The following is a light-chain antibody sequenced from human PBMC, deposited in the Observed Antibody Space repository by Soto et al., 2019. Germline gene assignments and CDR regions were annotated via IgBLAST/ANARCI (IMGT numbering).Light chain of an antibody. CDR3: QQRGNSIT. V-gene: IGKV3-11*01. J-gene: IGKJ4*02. CDR1: QSVKTY. CDR2: YTS. Sequence: EIVLTQTPATLSLSPGQRATLSCWASQSVKTYLMWYQHKPGQAPRLLIYYTSNRATGIPDRFSGSGSGTGFTLTISNLKPEDSAVYYWQQRGNSITFGGGTKVEI.